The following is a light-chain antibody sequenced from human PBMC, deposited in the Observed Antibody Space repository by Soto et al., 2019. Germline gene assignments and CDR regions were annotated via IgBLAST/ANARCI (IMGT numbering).Light chain of an antibody. V-gene: IGKV3-20*01. J-gene: IGKJ2*01. CDR3: QQYYGASHT. Sequence: EIVLTQSPGTLSLSPGERATLSCRASQGIRSSFLAWYQHRPCQAPRLLIYDTSRRATGIPDRFSGSGSGTDFILTISRLEPEDSAVYYCQQYYGASHTFGQGTKLE. CDR1: QGIRSSF. CDR2: DTS.